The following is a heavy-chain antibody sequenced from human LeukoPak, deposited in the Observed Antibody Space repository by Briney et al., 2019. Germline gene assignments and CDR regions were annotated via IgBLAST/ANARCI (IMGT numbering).Heavy chain of an antibody. V-gene: IGHV4-59*08. D-gene: IGHD3-22*01. CDR2: LFHSGDT. J-gene: IGHJ2*01. CDR1: GDFIGSVS. CDR3: ARLAFYYDRSGPADWYFDL. Sequence: SETLSLTCTVSGDFIGSVSWSWIRQPPGKGLECIGSLFHSGDTNYSSSLKSRLTISVNTSKKQLSLKLKSVTAADTAVYYCARLAFYYDRSGPADWYFDLWGRGTLVTVSS.